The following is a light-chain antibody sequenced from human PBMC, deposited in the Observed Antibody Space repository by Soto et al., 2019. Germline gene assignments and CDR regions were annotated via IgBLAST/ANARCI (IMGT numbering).Light chain of an antibody. CDR2: GAS. V-gene: IGKV3-20*01. Sequence: EVVLTQSPGTLSLSPGERATLSCRASQSLDSTSLAWYQQKPGQSPRLVIYGASRRATGIPDRFSGSGSGTDFILTIGRLEPEDVAVYYCQRSGTSPPYICGAGTRLDIK. CDR3: QRSGTSPPYI. CDR1: QSLDSTS. J-gene: IGKJ2*01.